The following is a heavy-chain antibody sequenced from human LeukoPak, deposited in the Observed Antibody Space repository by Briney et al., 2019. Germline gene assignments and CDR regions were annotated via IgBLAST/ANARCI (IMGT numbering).Heavy chain of an antibody. CDR1: GAPVRDYY. D-gene: IGHD3-22*01. V-gene: IGHV4-59*08. CDR3: ARHAPGYSSGRFDP. Sequence: SETLSLTCSVSGAPVRDYYWSWIRQSPGKGLEWIAYTSYSGAADYNPSLRSRVAMSIETTNNQCSLRLTSVTAADPAVYYCARHAPGYSSGRFDPCGQGILVTVSS. J-gene: IGHJ5*02. CDR2: TSYSGAA.